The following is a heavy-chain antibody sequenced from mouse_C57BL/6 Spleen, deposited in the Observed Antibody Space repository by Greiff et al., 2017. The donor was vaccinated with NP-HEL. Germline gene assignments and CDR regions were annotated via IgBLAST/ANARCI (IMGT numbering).Heavy chain of an antibody. CDR2: IDPEDGDT. D-gene: IGHD1-1*01. J-gene: IGHJ3*01. Sequence: EVQLQQSGAELVRPGASVKLSCTASGFNIKDYYMHWVKQRPEQGLEWIGGIDPEDGDTEYAPKFQGKATMTADTSSNTAYLQLSSLTSEDTAVYYCTLITTVVARAYWGQGTLVTVSA. CDR1: GFNIKDYY. V-gene: IGHV14-1*01. CDR3: TLITTVVARAY.